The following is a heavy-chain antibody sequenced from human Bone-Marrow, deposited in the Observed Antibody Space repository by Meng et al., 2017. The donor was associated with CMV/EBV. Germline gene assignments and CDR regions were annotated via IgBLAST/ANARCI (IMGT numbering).Heavy chain of an antibody. Sequence: VQSVHSGAEVKKPGALGKVSCKASGYTFTGYYMHWVRQAPGQGLEWMGWINPNSGGTNYAQKFQGRVTMTRDTSISTAYMELSRLRSDDTAVYYCARDPAYCGGDCGYWGQGTLVTVSS. V-gene: IGHV1-2*02. D-gene: IGHD2-21*01. CDR3: ARDPAYCGGDCGY. J-gene: IGHJ4*02. CDR1: GYTFTGYY. CDR2: INPNSGGT.